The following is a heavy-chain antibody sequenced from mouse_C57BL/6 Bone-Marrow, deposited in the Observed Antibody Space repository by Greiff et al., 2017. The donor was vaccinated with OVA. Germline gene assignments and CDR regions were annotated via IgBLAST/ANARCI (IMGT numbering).Heavy chain of an antibody. V-gene: IGHV1-55*01. J-gene: IGHJ2*01. CDR1: GYTFTSYW. CDR2: IYPGSGST. D-gene: IGHD3-1*01. Sequence: QVQLQPPWAELVKPGASVKMSCKASGYTFTSYWITWVKQRPGQGLEWIGDIYPGSGSTNYNEKFKSKATLTVDTSSSTAYMQLSSLTSEDSAVYYCARSGNSPHFDYWGQGTTLTVSS. CDR3: ARSGNSPHFDY.